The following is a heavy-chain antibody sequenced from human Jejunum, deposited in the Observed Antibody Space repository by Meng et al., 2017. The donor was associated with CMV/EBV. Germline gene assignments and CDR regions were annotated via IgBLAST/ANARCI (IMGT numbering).Heavy chain of an antibody. CDR3: VRFGESFNWFDP. V-gene: IGHV4-34*01. J-gene: IGHJ5*02. Sequence: ICAVYGGSFSGYYSTWIRQPRGKGLEWIEEINHRGSTNYNPSLKSRVTISVDTSTKQFSLKVNSVTAADTAVYYCVRFGESFNWFDPWGQGNLVTVSS. D-gene: IGHD3-10*01. CDR2: INHRGST. CDR1: GGSFSGYY.